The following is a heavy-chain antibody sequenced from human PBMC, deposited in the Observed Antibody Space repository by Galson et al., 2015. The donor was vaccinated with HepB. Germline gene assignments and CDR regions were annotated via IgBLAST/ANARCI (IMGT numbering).Heavy chain of an antibody. V-gene: IGHV3-30*18. CDR1: GFTFNSYG. Sequence: SLRLSCAASGFTFNSYGLHWVRQAPGKGLDWVAVISYDGSNIYYADSVKGRFTISRDNSKNTVYLQMNSLRAEDTALYYCAKGGGQGYGYFALGEEVDDWGQGTLVIVSS. CDR2: ISYDGSNI. D-gene: IGHD5-12*01. J-gene: IGHJ4*02. CDR3: AKGGGQGYGYFALGEEVDD.